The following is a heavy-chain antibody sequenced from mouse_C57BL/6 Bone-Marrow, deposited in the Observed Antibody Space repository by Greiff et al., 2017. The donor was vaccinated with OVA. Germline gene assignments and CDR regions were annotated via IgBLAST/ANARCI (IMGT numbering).Heavy chain of an antibody. V-gene: IGHV2-2*01. D-gene: IGHD2-1*01. CDR1: GFSLTSYG. Sequence: VQRVESGPGLVQPSQSLSITCTVSGFSLTSYGVHWVRQSPGKGLEWLGVIWSGGSTDYNAAFISRLSISKDNSKSQVFFKMNSLQADDTAIYYCARRNGNYDYAMDYWGQGTSVTVSS. CDR3: ARRNGNYDYAMDY. J-gene: IGHJ4*01. CDR2: IWSGGST.